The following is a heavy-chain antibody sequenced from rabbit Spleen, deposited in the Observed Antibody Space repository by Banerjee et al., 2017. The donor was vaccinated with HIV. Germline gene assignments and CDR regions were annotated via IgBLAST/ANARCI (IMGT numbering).Heavy chain of an antibody. CDR2: IDVGSGSA. D-gene: IGHD1-1*01. V-gene: IGHV1S40*01. J-gene: IGHJ6*01. Sequence: QSLEESGGDLVKPGASLTLTCTASGFSFSRDYYMYWVRQAPGKGLEWIACIDVGSGSAWYASWVNGRFTISKTSSTTVTLQVTRLTAADTATYFCARDTSSSFSSYGMDLWGPGTLVTVS. CDR1: GFSFSRDYY. CDR3: ARDTSSSFSSYGMDL.